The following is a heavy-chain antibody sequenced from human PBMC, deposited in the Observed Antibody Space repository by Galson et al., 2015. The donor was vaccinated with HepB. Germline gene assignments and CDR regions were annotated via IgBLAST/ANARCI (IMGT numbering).Heavy chain of an antibody. CDR2: INHSGST. J-gene: IGHJ4*02. D-gene: IGHD6-19*01. CDR1: GGSFSGYY. Sequence: LSLTCAVYGGSFSGYYWSWIRQPPGKGLEWIGEINHSGSTNYNPSLKSRVTISVDTSKNQFSLKLSSVTAADTAVYYCARGIGYSSKCYDYWGQGTLVTVSS. CDR3: ARGIGYSSKCYDY. V-gene: IGHV4-34*01.